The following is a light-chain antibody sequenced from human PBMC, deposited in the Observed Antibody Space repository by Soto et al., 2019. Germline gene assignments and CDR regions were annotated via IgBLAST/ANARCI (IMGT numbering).Light chain of an antibody. Sequence: DIQMTQSPASLSASVGDKVTITCRASQSIITYLNWFQQKPGKAPKVLIYDASALQSGVPSRFRGSGSGTDFTLSINGLQPEDFASYYCQQSFSTPITFGQGKRLEIK. V-gene: IGKV1-39*01. CDR2: DAS. CDR3: QQSFSTPIT. J-gene: IGKJ5*01. CDR1: QSIITY.